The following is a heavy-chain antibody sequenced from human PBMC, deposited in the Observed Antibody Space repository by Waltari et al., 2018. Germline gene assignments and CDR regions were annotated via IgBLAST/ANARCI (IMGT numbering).Heavy chain of an antibody. J-gene: IGHJ6*02. Sequence: QLQLQESGPGLVKPSETLSLTCTVSGGSISSSSYYWGWIRQPPGKGLEWIGSIYYSGSTYYNPSLKSRVTISVDTSKNQFSLKLSSVTAADTAVYYCASTGDGLLWFRDEDGMDVWGQGTTVTVSS. V-gene: IGHV4-39*07. CDR3: ASTGDGLLWFRDEDGMDV. D-gene: IGHD3-10*01. CDR2: IYYSGST. CDR1: GGSISSSSYY.